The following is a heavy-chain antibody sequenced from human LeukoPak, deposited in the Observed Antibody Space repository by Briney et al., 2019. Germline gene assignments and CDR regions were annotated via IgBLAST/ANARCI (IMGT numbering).Heavy chain of an antibody. CDR2: IYHSGST. D-gene: IGHD3-10*01. Sequence: SETLSLTCAVYGGSFSGYYWSWIRQPPGKGLEWIGEIYHSGSTNYNPSLKSRVTISVDTSKNQFSLKLSSVTAADTAVYYCARRVTMVRGFDHWGQGTLVTVSS. V-gene: IGHV4-34*01. CDR1: GGSFSGYY. J-gene: IGHJ4*02. CDR3: ARRVTMVRGFDH.